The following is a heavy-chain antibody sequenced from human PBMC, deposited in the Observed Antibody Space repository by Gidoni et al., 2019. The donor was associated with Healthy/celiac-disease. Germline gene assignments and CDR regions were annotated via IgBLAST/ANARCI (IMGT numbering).Heavy chain of an antibody. CDR3: ARVGGYCSGGSCSDFDY. V-gene: IGHV3-21*01. D-gene: IGHD2-15*01. CDR2: ISSSSSYI. CDR1: GFTFSRYS. J-gene: IGHJ4*02. Sequence: EVQLVESGGGLVKPGGSLRLSCAASGFTFSRYSMNWVRQAPGKGLEWVSSISSSSSYIYYADSGKGRFTISRDNAKNSLYLQMNSLRAEDTAVYYCARVGGYCSGGSCSDFDYWGQGTLVTVSS.